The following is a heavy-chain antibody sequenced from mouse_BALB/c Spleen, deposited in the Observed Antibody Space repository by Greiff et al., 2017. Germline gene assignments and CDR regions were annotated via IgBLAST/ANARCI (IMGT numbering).Heavy chain of an antibody. CDR1: GFTFSSFG. Sequence: VQLKESGGGLVQPGGSRKLSCAASGFTFSSFGMHWVRQAPEKGLEWVAYISSGSSTIYYADTVKGRFTISRDNPKNTLFLQMTSLRSEDTAMYYCARVSYDYDVDYYAMDYWGQGTSVTVSS. D-gene: IGHD2-4*01. V-gene: IGHV5-17*02. CDR3: ARVSYDYDVDYYAMDY. J-gene: IGHJ4*01. CDR2: ISSGSSTI.